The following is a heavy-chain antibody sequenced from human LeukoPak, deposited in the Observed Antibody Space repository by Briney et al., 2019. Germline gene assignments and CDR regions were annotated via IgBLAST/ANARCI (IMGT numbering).Heavy chain of an antibody. CDR1: GYTSINNW. CDR2: INPTGTRT. Sequence: GASVKVSCTASGYTSINNWMHWVRQAPGQGLEWIGLINPTGTRTGYAQEFQGRVTMTRDMSTSTDYMELSSLRSEDTAIYYCARDNSVGDIAWWFDPWGQGTLVTVST. D-gene: IGHD3-10*01. CDR3: ARDNSVGDIAWWFDP. V-gene: IGHV1-46*01. J-gene: IGHJ5*02.